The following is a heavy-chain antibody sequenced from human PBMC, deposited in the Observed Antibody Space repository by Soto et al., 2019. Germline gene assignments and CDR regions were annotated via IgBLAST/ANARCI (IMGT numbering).Heavy chain of an antibody. CDR1: AGSISTPGYS. J-gene: IGHJ6*04. V-gene: IGHV4-30-2*01. D-gene: IGHD3-22*01. CDR3: AARHYYYYRWDV. CDR2: VFHNGNA. Sequence: PSETLSLTCILSAGSISTPGYSWSWIRQPPGKAPRWIGCVFHNGNAYPKPFLKCRVTISLDGAKNQFSLKMTSVTAADTCLYYPAARHYYYYRWDVWGKGNTVTVSS.